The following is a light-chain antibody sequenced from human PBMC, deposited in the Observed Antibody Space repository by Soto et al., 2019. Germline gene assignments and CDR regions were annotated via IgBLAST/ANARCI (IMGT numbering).Light chain of an antibody. V-gene: IGKV3-20*01. CDR2: GAS. CDR3: MQSTQLPPT. J-gene: IGKJ5*01. Sequence: EIVLAQSPGTLSLSPGEGARLSCRASQSVSGSFLAWYQQKPGQAPRLLIYGASSRATGISDRFSGSGSGTDFTLEISRVETDDVGIYYCMQSTQLPPTFGQGTRLEI. CDR1: QSVSGSF.